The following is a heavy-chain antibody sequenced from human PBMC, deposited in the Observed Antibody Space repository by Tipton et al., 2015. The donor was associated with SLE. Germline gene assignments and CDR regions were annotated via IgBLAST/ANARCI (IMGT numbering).Heavy chain of an antibody. D-gene: IGHD1-26*01. Sequence: SLRLSCAASGFTFSSYAMSWVRQAPGKGLEWVSAISGSGGSTYYADSVKGRFTISRDNSKNTLYLQMNSLRAEDTAVYYCARDSRSGIYSMAFDIWGQGTMVTVSS. CDR1: GFTFSSYA. V-gene: IGHV3-23*01. CDR2: ISGSGGST. J-gene: IGHJ3*02. CDR3: ARDSRSGIYSMAFDI.